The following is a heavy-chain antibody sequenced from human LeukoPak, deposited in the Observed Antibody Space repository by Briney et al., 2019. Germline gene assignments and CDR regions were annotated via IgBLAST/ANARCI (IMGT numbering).Heavy chain of an antibody. CDR1: GYTLTSYY. CDR2: INPSGGST. J-gene: IGHJ4*02. CDR3: ARNGVHAYYYDSSGPGGEIDY. V-gene: IGHV1-46*01. D-gene: IGHD3-22*01. Sequence: ASVKVSCKASGYTLTSYYMHWVRQAPGQGLEWMGIINPSGGSTSYAQKFQGRVTMTRDTSISTAYMELSRLRSDDTAVYYCARNGVHAYYYDSSGPGGEIDYWGQGTLVTVSS.